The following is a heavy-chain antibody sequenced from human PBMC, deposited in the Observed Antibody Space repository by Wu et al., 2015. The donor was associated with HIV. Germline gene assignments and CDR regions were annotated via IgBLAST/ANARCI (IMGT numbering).Heavy chain of an antibody. Sequence: QVQLVQSGAEVKKAWVPSVKVSCKASGGASATMLSAGCDRPLDKGLSGWERSSLSLVQQTTHRSSGGRVTITADESTSTAYMELSSLTSEDTAVYYCARAGVEYYGSGSYSDWFDPWDQGTLGHRLL. J-gene: IGHJ5*02. D-gene: IGHD3-10*01. CDR1: GGASATML. CDR2: SSLSLVQ. CDR3: ARAGVEYYGSGSYSDWFDP. V-gene: IGHV1-69*13.